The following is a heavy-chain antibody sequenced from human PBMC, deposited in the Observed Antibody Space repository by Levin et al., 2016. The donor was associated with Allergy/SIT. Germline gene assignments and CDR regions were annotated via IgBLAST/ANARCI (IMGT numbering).Heavy chain of an antibody. D-gene: IGHD6-6*01. CDR2: IYYTGST. CDR3: ARHGSSPSQTEFDY. CDR1: GGSISSYY. V-gene: IGHV4-59*08. J-gene: IGHJ4*02. Sequence: SETLSLTCTVSGGSISSYYWSWIRQAPGKGLDWIGHIYYTGSTNYNPSFKSRVTISVDTSKNQFSLKLSSVTAADTALYYCARHGSSPSQTEFDYWGQGTLVTVSS.